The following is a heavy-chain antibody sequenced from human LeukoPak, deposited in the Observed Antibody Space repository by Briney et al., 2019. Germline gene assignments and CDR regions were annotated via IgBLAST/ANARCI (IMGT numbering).Heavy chain of an antibody. CDR1: GGTFSSYA. V-gene: IGHV1-69*13. J-gene: IGHJ5*02. Sequence: ASVNVSFKASGGTFSSYAISWVRQAPGQGLEWMGGIIPIFGTANYAQKFQGRVTITADESTSTAYMELSSLRSEDTAVYYCAREGPDSSSHYAWGQGTLVTVSS. CDR3: AREGPDSSSHYA. CDR2: IIPIFGTA. D-gene: IGHD6-13*01.